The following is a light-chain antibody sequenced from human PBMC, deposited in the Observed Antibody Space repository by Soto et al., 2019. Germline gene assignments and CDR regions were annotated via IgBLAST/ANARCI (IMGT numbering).Light chain of an antibody. CDR2: SHD. V-gene: IGLV1-44*01. CDR1: RSNVGRNS. CDR3: AAWDDSLNAGV. Sequence: QSVVTQPPSASQTPGQRVTISCSGSRSNVGRNSVSWYQHVPRTAPKLLIYSHDQRPSGVPDRISASRSGTAASLAISGLRSEDEAFYYCAAWDDSLNAGVFGGGTKLTVL. J-gene: IGLJ3*02.